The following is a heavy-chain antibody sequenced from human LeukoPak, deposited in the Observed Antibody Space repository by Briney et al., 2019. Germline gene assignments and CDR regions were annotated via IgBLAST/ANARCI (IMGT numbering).Heavy chain of an antibody. D-gene: IGHD6-19*01. CDR2: INPSGGST. CDR3: ARDLHSSGQLLDAFDI. J-gene: IGHJ3*02. V-gene: IGHV1-46*01. Sequence: ASVRVSCKASGYTFTGYYMHWVRQAPGQGLEWMGIINPSGGSTSYAQKFQGRVTMTRDTSTSTVYVELSSLRSEDTAVYYCARDLHSSGQLLDAFDIWGQGTMVTVSS. CDR1: GYTFTGYY.